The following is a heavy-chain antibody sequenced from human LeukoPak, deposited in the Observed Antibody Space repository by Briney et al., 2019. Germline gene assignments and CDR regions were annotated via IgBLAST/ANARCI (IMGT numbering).Heavy chain of an antibody. CDR3: ARLSFGSASPLRMDV. Sequence: PSETLSLTCTVSGGSISSYYWTWIRQPPGKGLEWIGYIYYSGSTSYNPSLKSRLTISVDRSKNQFSLKLSSVTAADTAVYYCARLSFGSASPLRMDVWGQGTTVTVSS. D-gene: IGHD3-10*01. V-gene: IGHV4-59*08. CDR2: IYYSGST. CDR1: GGSISSYY. J-gene: IGHJ6*02.